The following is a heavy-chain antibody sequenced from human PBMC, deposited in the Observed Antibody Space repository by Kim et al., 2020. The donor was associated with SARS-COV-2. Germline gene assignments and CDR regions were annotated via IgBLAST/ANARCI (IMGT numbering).Heavy chain of an antibody. V-gene: IGHV5-51*01. CDR3: ARPVTKWLGLTRTPSVWYFDL. CDR2: IYPGDSDT. CDR1: GYSFTSYW. D-gene: IGHD6-19*01. J-gene: IGHJ2*01. Sequence: GESLKISCKGSGYSFTSYWIGWVRQMPGKGLEWMGIIYPGDSDTRYSPSFQGQVTISADKSISTAYLQWSSLKASDTAMYYCARPVTKWLGLTRTPSVWYFDLWGRGTLVTVSS.